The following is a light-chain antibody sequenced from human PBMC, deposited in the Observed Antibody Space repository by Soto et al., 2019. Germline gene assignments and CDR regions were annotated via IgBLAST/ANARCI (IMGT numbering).Light chain of an antibody. V-gene: IGKV3-20*01. J-gene: IGKJ1*01. CDR1: QSVSNNY. Sequence: EIVLTQSPGTLYLSPGERATLSCRASQSVSNNYLAWYHQKPGQAPRLLIYGASNRATGITDRFSGSGSGTDFTLTISRLEPEDFAVYYCQQYGSSGTFGQGAKVEIK. CDR3: QQYGSSGT. CDR2: GAS.